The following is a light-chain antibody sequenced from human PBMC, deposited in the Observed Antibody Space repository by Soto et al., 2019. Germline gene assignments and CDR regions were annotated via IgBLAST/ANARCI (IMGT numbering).Light chain of an antibody. CDR3: QQRSNWPSIT. CDR1: QSVSSNY. V-gene: IGKV3D-20*02. J-gene: IGKJ5*01. CDR2: DAS. Sequence: EIVLTQSPCTLSLSPGSRATLSCSASQSVSSNYLAWYQQKPGQAPRLLIYDASNRATGIPARFSGSGSGTDFTLTISSLEPEDFAVYYCQQRSNWPSITFGQGSRLEIK.